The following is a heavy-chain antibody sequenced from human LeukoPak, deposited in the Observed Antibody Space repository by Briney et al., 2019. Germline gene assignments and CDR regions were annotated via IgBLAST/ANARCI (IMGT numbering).Heavy chain of an antibody. J-gene: IGHJ3*02. CDR2: ISNDGSNK. CDR1: GFTFNAYT. Sequence: PGGSLRLSCAASGFTFNAYTMHWVRHAPGKGLEWVARISNDGSNKYYTDSVKGRFTISRDSSKNTVYLQMNSLRTEDTALYYCARGFDTNAFDIWGQGTLVTVSS. V-gene: IGHV3-30*04. D-gene: IGHD3-3*01. CDR3: ARGFDTNAFDI.